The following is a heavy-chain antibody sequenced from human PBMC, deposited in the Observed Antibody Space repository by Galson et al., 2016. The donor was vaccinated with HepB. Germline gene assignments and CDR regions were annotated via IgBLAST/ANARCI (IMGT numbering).Heavy chain of an antibody. Sequence: PALVKPTQTLTLTCTFSGFSLNTNTMCVSWIRQPPGKAPEWLALIDWGDDKYYNTSLKIRLTISKDTAKNQVGLRMTNMDPVDTATYYCARTIVSYNLHYMDVWGRGTTVTVSS. V-gene: IGHV2-70*01. CDR3: ARTIVSYNLHYMDV. CDR1: GFSLNTNTMC. J-gene: IGHJ6*03. CDR2: IDWGDDK. D-gene: IGHD2/OR15-2a*01.